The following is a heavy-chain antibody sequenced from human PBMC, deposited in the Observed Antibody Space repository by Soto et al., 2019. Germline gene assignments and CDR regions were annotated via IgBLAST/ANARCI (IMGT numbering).Heavy chain of an antibody. Sequence: EVQLLESGGDLVQPGGSLRLSCVASGFTFDSCGMNWVRQAPGKGLEWVAGVSPHAVNIYYADSVRGRFIISRDDSRKTVSLDMNRLRGEDSAVSYCATEGAKTTWKFDYWGPGTVVNVSS. D-gene: IGHD1-1*01. CDR1: GFTFDSCG. V-gene: IGHV3-23*01. CDR3: ATEGAKTTWKFDY. CDR2: VSPHAVNI. J-gene: IGHJ4*02.